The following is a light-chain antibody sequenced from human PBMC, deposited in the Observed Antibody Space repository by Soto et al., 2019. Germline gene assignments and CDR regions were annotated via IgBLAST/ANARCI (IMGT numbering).Light chain of an antibody. CDR2: DVS. Sequence: QSVLNRPRSVSGAPGQSVTISCTGTSSYVGGYNYVSWYQQYSGKAPKVMIYDVSKRPSGVPDRFSGSKSGNTASLTISGLQAEDEADYYCCSYAASNTFVFGTGTKVTVL. CDR1: SSYVGGYNY. J-gene: IGLJ1*01. V-gene: IGLV2-11*01. CDR3: CSYAASNTFV.